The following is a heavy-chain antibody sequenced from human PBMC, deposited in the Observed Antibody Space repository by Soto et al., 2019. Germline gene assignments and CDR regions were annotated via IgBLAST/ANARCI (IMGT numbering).Heavy chain of an antibody. D-gene: IGHD4-4*01. V-gene: IGHV4-59*01. Sequence: QVQLQESGPGLVKPSETLSLTCTVSGGSISSYYWSCIRQPPGKGLEWIGYIYYSGSTNYNPSLKSRVTISVDTSKNQFSLKLSSVTAADTAVYYCARVFLYSTYPSPYYYNGMDVWGQGTKVTVSS. CDR1: GGSISSYY. CDR2: IYYSGST. CDR3: ARVFLYSTYPSPYYYNGMDV. J-gene: IGHJ6*02.